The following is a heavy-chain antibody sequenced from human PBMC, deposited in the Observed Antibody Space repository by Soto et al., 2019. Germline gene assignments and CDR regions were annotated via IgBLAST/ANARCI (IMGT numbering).Heavy chain of an antibody. Sequence: QVQLVQSGAEVQKPGSSVKVSCKASGGTFSSYAISWVRQAPGQGLEWMGGIIPIFGTANYAQKFQGRVTITADKSTSTAYMELSSLRSEDTAVYYCARDRGIAAAGRYYYYGMDVWGQGTTVTVSS. J-gene: IGHJ6*02. CDR2: IIPIFGTA. V-gene: IGHV1-69*06. CDR3: ARDRGIAAAGRYYYYGMDV. D-gene: IGHD6-13*01. CDR1: GGTFSSYA.